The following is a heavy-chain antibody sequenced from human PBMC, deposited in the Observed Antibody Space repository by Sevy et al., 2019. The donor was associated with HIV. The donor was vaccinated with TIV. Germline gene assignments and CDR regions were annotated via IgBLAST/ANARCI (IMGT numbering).Heavy chain of an antibody. J-gene: IGHJ4*02. D-gene: IGHD3-10*01. CDR3: ARATGDDPAGHSDY. Sequence: GGSLRLSCASSGFNFRASYMSWIRQAPGKGLEWVSYISNTGTDGQYADSVGGRFTISKDNSKNTLDLQMNSLTVGDTAVYYCARATGDDPAGHSDYWGQGALVTVSS. CDR1: GFNFRASY. CDR2: ISNTGTDG. V-gene: IGHV3-11*01.